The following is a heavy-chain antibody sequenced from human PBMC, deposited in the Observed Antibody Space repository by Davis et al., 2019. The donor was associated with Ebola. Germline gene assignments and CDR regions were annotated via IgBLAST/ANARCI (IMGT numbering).Heavy chain of an antibody. CDR3: TKVQPPTTVTTGWFDP. Sequence: PGGSLRLSCAASGFIFSSYAMSWVRQAPGKGLEWVSSISVRSITYHADSVKGRFTISRDNSKNTLYLQMNSLGSEDTAVYYCTKVQPPTTVTTGWFDPWGQGTLVTVSS. J-gene: IGHJ5*02. V-gene: IGHV3-23*01. CDR1: GFIFSSYA. CDR2: ISVRSIT. D-gene: IGHD4-17*01.